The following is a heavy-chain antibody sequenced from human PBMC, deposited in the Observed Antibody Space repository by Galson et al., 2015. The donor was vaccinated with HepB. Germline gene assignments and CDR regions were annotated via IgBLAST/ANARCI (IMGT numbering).Heavy chain of an antibody. V-gene: IGHV4-59*01. D-gene: IGHD1-26*01. J-gene: IGHJ4*02. CDR1: GGSISSYY. Sequence: ETLSLTCTVSGGSISSYYWSWIRQPPGKGLEWIGYIYYSGSTNYNPSLKSRVTISVDTSKNQFSLKLSSVTAADTAVYYCARGARVVGATGFDYWGQGTLVTVSS. CDR3: ARGARVVGATGFDY. CDR2: IYYSGST.